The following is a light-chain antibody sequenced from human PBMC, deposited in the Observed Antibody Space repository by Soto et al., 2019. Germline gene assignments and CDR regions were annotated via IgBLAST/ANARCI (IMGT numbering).Light chain of an antibody. CDR1: GSDVGAYEY. CDR2: EVT. J-gene: IGLJ1*01. V-gene: IGLV2-14*01. Sequence: QSVLTQPASVSGSPGQSITISCTGTGSDVGAYEYVSWHQHHPGKAPKLIIYEVTNRPSGISARFSGSKSASTASLTISGLQAEDEADYYCSSYSNTNTLYVFGTGTKVTVL. CDR3: SSYSNTNTLYV.